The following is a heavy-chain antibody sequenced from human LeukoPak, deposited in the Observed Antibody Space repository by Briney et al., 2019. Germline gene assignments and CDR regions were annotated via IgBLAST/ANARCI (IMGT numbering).Heavy chain of an antibody. CDR1: GGSISSGGYY. Sequence: SQTLSLTCTVSGGSISSGGYYWSWIRQHPGKGLEWIGYIYYSGSTYYNPSLKSRVTISVDTSKNQFSLKLSSVTAADTAVYYCARSKTYYYDSGGFPSYYYGMDVWGQGTTVTVSS. CDR3: ARSKTYYYDSGGFPSYYYGMDV. D-gene: IGHD3-22*01. CDR2: IYYSGST. J-gene: IGHJ6*02. V-gene: IGHV4-31*03.